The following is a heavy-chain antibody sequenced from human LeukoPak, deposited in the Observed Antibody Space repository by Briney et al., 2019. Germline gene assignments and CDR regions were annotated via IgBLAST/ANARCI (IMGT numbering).Heavy chain of an antibody. CDR1: GGSISSYY. V-gene: IGHV4-59*08. CDR3: ARSRITMIDPFAFDI. J-gene: IGHJ3*02. D-gene: IGHD3-22*01. CDR2: IYYSGST. Sequence: PSETLSLTCTVSGGSISSYYWSWIRQPPGKGLEWIGYIYYSGSTNYNPSLKSRVTISVDTSKNQFSLKLSSATAADTAVYYCARSRITMIDPFAFDIWGQGTMVTVSS.